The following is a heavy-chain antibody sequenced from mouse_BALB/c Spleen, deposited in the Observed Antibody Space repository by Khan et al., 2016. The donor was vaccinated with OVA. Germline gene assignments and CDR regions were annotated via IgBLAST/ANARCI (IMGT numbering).Heavy chain of an antibody. V-gene: IGHV1S136*01. CDR1: GYIFTNYV. CDR3: ARGNWQSYYFDY. J-gene: IGHJ2*01. Sequence: EVQLVESGPELVKPGASVKMSCKASGYIFTNYVLHWVKQKPGQGLEWIGYINPYNGGTKYNEKFKGKATLASDKSSITSFMELSSLTSEDSAVYYCARGNWQSYYFDYWGQGTTLIFSS. CDR2: INPYNGGT. D-gene: IGHD4-1*01.